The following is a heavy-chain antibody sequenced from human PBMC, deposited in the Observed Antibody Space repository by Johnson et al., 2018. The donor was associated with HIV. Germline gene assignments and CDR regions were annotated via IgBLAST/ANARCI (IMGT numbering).Heavy chain of an antibody. D-gene: IGHD5-18*01. J-gene: IGHJ3*02. V-gene: IGHV3-30*03. Sequence: QVQLVESGGGVVQPGRSLRLSCAASGFTFSSYGMHWVRQAPGKGLEWVTVISYDGSNKYYVDSVKGRFTISRDNAKNSLYLQMNSLRAEDTAVYYCARWVDTTFDIWGQGTMVTVSS. CDR2: ISYDGSNK. CDR3: ARWVDTTFDI. CDR1: GFTFSSYG.